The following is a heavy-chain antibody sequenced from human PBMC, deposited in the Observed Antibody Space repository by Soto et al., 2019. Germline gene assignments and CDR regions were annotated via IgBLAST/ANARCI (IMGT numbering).Heavy chain of an antibody. CDR3: ARGLAAAGIGWFDP. CDR1: GGSISSYY. V-gene: IGHV4-59*01. D-gene: IGHD6-13*01. CDR2: IYYSGST. Sequence: SETLSLTCTVSGGSISSYYWSWIRQPPGKGLEWIGYIYYSGSTNYSPSLKSRVTISVDTSKNQFSLKLSSVTAADTAVYYCARGLAAAGIGWFDPWGQGTLVTVSS. J-gene: IGHJ5*02.